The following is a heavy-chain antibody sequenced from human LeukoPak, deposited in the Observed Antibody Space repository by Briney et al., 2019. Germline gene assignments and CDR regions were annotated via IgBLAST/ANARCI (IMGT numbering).Heavy chain of an antibody. V-gene: IGHV1-46*01. CDR3: ARAFVDCGSGRPWYYFDY. CDR2: INPSGGST. D-gene: IGHD3-10*01. CDR1: GYTFTSYY. J-gene: IGHJ4*02. Sequence: ASVKVSCTASGYTFTSYYMHWVRQAPGQGLEWMGIINPSGGSTSYAQKFQGRVTMTRDTSTSTVYMELSSLRSEDTAVYYCARAFVDCGSGRPWYYFDYWGQGTLVTVSS.